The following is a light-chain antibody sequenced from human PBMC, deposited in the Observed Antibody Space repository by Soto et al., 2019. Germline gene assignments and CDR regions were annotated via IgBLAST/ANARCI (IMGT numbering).Light chain of an antibody. V-gene: IGLV2-14*01. CDR2: GVT. CDR3: SSYTTSSTLG. CDR1: SSDIGAYNY. J-gene: IGLJ2*01. Sequence: QSALTQPASVSGSPGQSITISCTGTSSDIGAYNYVSWYQQHPGKAPKLMIYGVTNRPSGVSTRFSGSKSGNTASLTISGLQAEDEADYYCSSYTTSSTLGFGGGTKLTVL.